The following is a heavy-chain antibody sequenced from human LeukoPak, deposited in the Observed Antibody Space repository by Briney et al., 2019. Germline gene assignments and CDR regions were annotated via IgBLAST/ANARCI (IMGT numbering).Heavy chain of an antibody. D-gene: IGHD1-26*01. CDR1: GYTFSSYW. V-gene: IGHV3-7*01. CDR2: LKQDGSDK. Sequence: RGSLRLSCVASGYTFSSYWMSWVRQAPGQGLEGAANLKQDGSDKYYVHSVKGRCSISSDSAENSRYLHINSLRAEDTPVPYPPATKFASRPHPDHLDHRGQGTLVYVSS. CDR3: PATKFASRPHPDHLDH. J-gene: IGHJ5*02.